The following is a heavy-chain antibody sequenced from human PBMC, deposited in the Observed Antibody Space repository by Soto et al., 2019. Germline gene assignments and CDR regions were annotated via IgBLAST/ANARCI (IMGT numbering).Heavy chain of an antibody. CDR2: ISYDGINK. D-gene: IGHD1-20*01. J-gene: IGHJ6*02. CDR1: GFTFSSYG. Sequence: QVQLVESGGGVVQPGRSLRLSCAASGFTFSSYGMHWVRQAPGKGLEWVAVISYDGINKNYADSVKGRFTISRDNSKNTLYLQMNSLRAEDTAVYYCAKQQDNYYYYYYGMDVWGQGTTVTVSS. CDR3: AKQQDNYYYYYYGMDV. V-gene: IGHV3-30*18.